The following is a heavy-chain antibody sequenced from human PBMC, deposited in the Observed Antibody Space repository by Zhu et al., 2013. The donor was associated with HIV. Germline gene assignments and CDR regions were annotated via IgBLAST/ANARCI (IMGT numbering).Heavy chain of an antibody. CDR1: GYTFTSHY. J-gene: IGHJ4*02. CDR2: INPRAGST. Sequence: QVQLVQSGAEVKKPGASVKVSCKASGYTFTSHYIYWVRQAPGQGLEWMGEINPRAGSTSYAQKFQGRVTMTRESSTSTVYMELRSLRSEDTAVYYCARPTDYYDTNGDYLDYWGQGTLVTVSS. CDR3: ARPTDYYDTNGDYLDY. V-gene: IGHV1-46*01. D-gene: IGHD3-22*01.